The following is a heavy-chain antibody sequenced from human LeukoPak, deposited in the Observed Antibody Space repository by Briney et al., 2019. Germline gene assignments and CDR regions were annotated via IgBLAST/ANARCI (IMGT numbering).Heavy chain of an antibody. V-gene: IGHV3-9*01. CDR2: ISWNSGSI. J-gene: IGHJ3*02. Sequence: SLRLSCAASGFTFDDYAIHWVRQAPGKGLEWVSGISWNSGSIGYADSVKGRFTISRDNAKNSLYLQMNSLRAEDTALYYCAKGKGFVVVVELAFDIWGQGTMVTVSS. CDR3: AKGKGFVVVVELAFDI. D-gene: IGHD2-15*01. CDR1: GFTFDDYA.